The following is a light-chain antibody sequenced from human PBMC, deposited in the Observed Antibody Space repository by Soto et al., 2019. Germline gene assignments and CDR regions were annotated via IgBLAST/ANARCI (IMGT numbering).Light chain of an antibody. Sequence: EIVLTRSPGTLSLSQGDRATLSCRASQSVISDYLAWYQQKPGQAPRLLIYGASGRATGIPDRFSGSGSGTDFTLTIGRLETEDFAVYYCQQYGSSSWTFGQGTKVDIK. CDR1: QSVISDY. CDR2: GAS. CDR3: QQYGSSSWT. J-gene: IGKJ1*01. V-gene: IGKV3-20*01.